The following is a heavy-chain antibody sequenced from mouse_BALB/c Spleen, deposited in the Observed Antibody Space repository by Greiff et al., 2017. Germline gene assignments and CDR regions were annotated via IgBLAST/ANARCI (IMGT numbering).Heavy chain of an antibody. J-gene: IGHJ4*01. V-gene: IGHV1-7*01. Sequence: QVQLKESGAELAKPGASVKMSCKASGYTFTSYWMHWVKQRPGQGLEWIGYINPSTGYTEYNQKFKDKATLTADKSSSTAYMQLSSLTSEDSAVYYCAILRSNAMDYWGQGTSVTVSS. CDR3: AILRSNAMDY. D-gene: IGHD1-1*01. CDR1: GYTFTSYW. CDR2: INPSTGYT.